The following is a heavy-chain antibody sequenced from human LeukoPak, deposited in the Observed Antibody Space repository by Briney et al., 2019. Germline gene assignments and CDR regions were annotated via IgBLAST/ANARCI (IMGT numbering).Heavy chain of an antibody. Sequence: GGSLRLSCAASGFTFSSYWVSWVRQAPGKGLEWVANIKQDGSEKYYVDSVKGRFTISRDNAKNSLYLQMNSLRAEDTAVYYCAGGPYYYGSAYYWGQGTLVTVSS. J-gene: IGHJ4*02. V-gene: IGHV3-7*01. CDR2: IKQDGSEK. CDR3: AGGPYYYGSAYY. CDR1: GFTFSSYW. D-gene: IGHD3-10*01.